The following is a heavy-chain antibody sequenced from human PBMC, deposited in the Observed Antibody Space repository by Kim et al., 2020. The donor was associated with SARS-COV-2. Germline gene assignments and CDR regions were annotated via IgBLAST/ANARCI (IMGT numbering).Heavy chain of an antibody. Sequence: GGSLRLSCAASGFTVSSNYMIWVRQAPGKGLEWVSVIYSGGSTYYADSVKGRFTISRDNSKNTLYLQMNSLRAEDTAVYYCARDLYGDPEFYWGQGTLVTVSS. CDR3: ARDLYGDPEFY. D-gene: IGHD4-17*01. CDR2: IYSGGST. CDR1: GFTVSSNY. J-gene: IGHJ4*02. V-gene: IGHV3-53*01.